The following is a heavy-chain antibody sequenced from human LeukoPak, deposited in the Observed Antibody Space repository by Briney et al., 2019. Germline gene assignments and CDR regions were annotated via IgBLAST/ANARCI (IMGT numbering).Heavy chain of an antibody. V-gene: IGHV3-33*08. Sequence: GGSLRLSCAASGFIFSDHWMHWVRQAPGKGLEWVAFIWYDGSNKYYTDSVKGRFTISRDNSKNTLYLQMNSLRAEDTAVYYCAGDRATSYFDYWGQGALVTISS. CDR1: GFIFSDHW. D-gene: IGHD1-26*01. J-gene: IGHJ4*02. CDR2: IWYDGSNK. CDR3: AGDRATSYFDY.